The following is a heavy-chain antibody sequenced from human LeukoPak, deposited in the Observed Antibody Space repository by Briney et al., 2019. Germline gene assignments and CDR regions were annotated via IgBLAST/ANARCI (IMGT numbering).Heavy chain of an antibody. V-gene: IGHV4-38-2*02. CDR3: ARADEYYFDNSGYYSDPYFDY. CDR2: IYHGGST. D-gene: IGHD3-22*01. J-gene: IGHJ4*02. CDR1: GYSISSGYY. Sequence: ASETLSLTCTVSGYSISSGYYWGWIRQSPGKGLEWIGSIYHGGSTYYNPSLKSRVTISVDTSKNQFSLKLSSVTAADTAVYFCARADEYYFDNSGYYSDPYFDYWGQGTLVSVSS.